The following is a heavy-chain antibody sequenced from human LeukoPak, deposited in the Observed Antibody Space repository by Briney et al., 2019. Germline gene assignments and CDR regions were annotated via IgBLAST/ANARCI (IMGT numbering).Heavy chain of an antibody. D-gene: IGHD3-3*01. V-gene: IGHV1-24*01. CDR1: GYTLTELS. J-gene: IGHJ4*02. Sequence: GASVKVSCKVSGYTLTELSMHWVRQASGKGLEWMGGFDPEDGETIYAQKFQGRVTMTEDTSTDTAYMELSSLRSEDAAVYYCATKRFLEWSPWDYWGQGTLVTVSS. CDR2: FDPEDGET. CDR3: ATKRFLEWSPWDY.